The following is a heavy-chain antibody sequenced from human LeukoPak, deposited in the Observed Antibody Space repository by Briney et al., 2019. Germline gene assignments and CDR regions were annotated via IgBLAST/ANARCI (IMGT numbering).Heavy chain of an antibody. V-gene: IGHV3-9*01. J-gene: IGHJ5*02. Sequence: GGFLRLSCAASGFTFDDYAMHWVRQAPGKGLEWVSGISWNSGSIGCADSVKGRFTISRDNAKNSLYLQMNSLRAEDTALYYCAKGIRYFDWFDPWGQGTLVTVSS. D-gene: IGHD3-9*01. CDR2: ISWNSGSI. CDR1: GFTFDDYA. CDR3: AKGIRYFDWFDP.